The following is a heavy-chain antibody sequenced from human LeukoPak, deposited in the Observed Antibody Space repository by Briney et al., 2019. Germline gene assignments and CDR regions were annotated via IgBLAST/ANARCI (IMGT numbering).Heavy chain of an antibody. Sequence: GGSLRLSCAASGFTFSSYSMNWVRQAPGKGLEWVSSISSSSSYIYYADSVKGRFTISRDNAKNSLYLQMNSLRAEDTAVYYCARDKADILTGYYLNWFDPWGQGTLVTVSS. J-gene: IGHJ5*02. V-gene: IGHV3-21*01. CDR3: ARDKADILTGYYLNWFDP. CDR1: GFTFSSYS. CDR2: ISSSSSYI. D-gene: IGHD3-9*01.